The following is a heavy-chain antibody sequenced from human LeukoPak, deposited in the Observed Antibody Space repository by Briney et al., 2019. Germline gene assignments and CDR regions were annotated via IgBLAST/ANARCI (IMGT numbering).Heavy chain of an antibody. J-gene: IGHJ4*02. V-gene: IGHV3-21*06. Sequence: GGSLRLSCAASGFIFSSYNMNWVRQAPGKGLEWVSSISSSSSDIYYADSVKGRFTISRDSAKNSLYLQMNSLRAEDTAVYYCARGCGGDCYSSDYWGQGTLVTVSS. CDR1: GFIFSSYN. CDR3: ARGCGGDCYSSDY. CDR2: ISSSSSDI. D-gene: IGHD2-21*01.